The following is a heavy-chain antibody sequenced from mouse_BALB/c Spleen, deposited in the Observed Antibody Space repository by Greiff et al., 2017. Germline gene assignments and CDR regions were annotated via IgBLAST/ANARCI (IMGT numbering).Heavy chain of an antibody. D-gene: IGHD1-1*01. CDR1: GYAFSSYW. V-gene: IGHV1-80*01. Sequence: VQLQQSGAELVRPGSSVKISCKASGYAFSSYWMNWVKQRPGQGLEWIGQIYPGDGDTNYNGKFKGKATLTADKSSSTAYMQLSSLTSEDSAVYFCARLFITTVTYYFDYWGQGTTLTVSS. CDR3: ARLFITTVTYYFDY. J-gene: IGHJ2*01. CDR2: IYPGDGDT.